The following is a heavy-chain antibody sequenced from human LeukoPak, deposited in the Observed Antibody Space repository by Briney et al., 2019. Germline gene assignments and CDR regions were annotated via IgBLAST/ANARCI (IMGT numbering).Heavy chain of an antibody. V-gene: IGHV3-23*01. J-gene: IGHJ3*02. CDR3: AKGSREWELLDAFDI. CDR1: GFTFNNYG. CDR2: ISGSGVRT. D-gene: IGHD1-26*01. Sequence: PGGSLRLSCAASGFTFNNYGMSWVRQAPGKGLEWVSGISGSGVRTDYADSVKGRFTISRDNAKNTLYLQMNSLRAEDTAVYYCAKGSREWELLDAFDIWGQLTMVTVSS.